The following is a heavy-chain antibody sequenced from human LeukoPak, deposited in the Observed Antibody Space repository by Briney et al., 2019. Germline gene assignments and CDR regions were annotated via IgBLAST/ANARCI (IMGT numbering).Heavy chain of an antibody. CDR1: GGSFSGYY. Sequence: SETLSLTCAVYGGSFSGYYWSWIRQPPGKGLEWIGEINHSGSTNYTPSLKSRVTISVDTSKNQFSLKLSSVTAADTAVYYCARRSGSYQGGYFDYWGQGTLVTVSS. CDR2: INHSGST. V-gene: IGHV4-34*01. J-gene: IGHJ4*02. D-gene: IGHD1-26*01. CDR3: ARRSGSYQGGYFDY.